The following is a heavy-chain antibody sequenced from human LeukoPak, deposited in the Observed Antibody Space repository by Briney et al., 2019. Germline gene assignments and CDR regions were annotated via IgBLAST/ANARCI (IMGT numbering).Heavy chain of an antibody. Sequence: SSETLSLTCAVYGGSSSGYYWSWIRQPPGKGLEWIGEINHSGSTNYNPSLKSRVTISVDTSKNQFSLKLSSVTAADTAVYYCASVFPYYYDSSGRRPFDYWGQGTLVTVSS. CDR2: INHSGST. CDR3: ASVFPYYYDSSGRRPFDY. CDR1: GGSSSGYY. D-gene: IGHD3-22*01. V-gene: IGHV4-34*01. J-gene: IGHJ4*02.